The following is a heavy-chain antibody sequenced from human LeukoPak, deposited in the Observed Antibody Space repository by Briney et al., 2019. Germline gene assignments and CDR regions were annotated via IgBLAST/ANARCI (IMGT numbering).Heavy chain of an antibody. CDR1: GYTFTGYY. V-gene: IGHV1-2*02. D-gene: IGHD4-23*01. CDR3: ARDLYGGTSATFDY. Sequence: ASVKVSCKASGYTFTGYYMHWVRQAPGQGLEWMGWINPNSGGAYYAQKFQGRVTMTSDTSISTAYMELSRLRSDNTAVYYCARDLYGGTSATFDYWGQGTLITVSS. CDR2: INPNSGGA. J-gene: IGHJ4*02.